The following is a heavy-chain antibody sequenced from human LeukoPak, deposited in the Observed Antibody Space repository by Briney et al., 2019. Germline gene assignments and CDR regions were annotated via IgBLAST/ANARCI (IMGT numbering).Heavy chain of an antibody. D-gene: IGHD3-22*01. V-gene: IGHV4-39*07. J-gene: IGHJ4*02. CDR2: IHNSGTT. CDR1: GGSISSSSYY. Sequence: SETLSLTCTVSGGSISSSSYYWGWIRQPPGKGLEWIGSIHNSGTTYFNPSLKSRVTISVDASKNQFSLKLSSVAAADTAIYYCARTYSSGQGAYYWGQGTLVTVSS. CDR3: ARTYSSGQGAYY.